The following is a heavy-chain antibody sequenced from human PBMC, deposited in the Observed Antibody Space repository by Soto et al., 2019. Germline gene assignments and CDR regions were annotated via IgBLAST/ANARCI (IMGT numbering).Heavy chain of an antibody. CDR3: AKANHGYYFDY. V-gene: IGHV3-30*18. CDR2: ISNDGSNK. J-gene: IGHJ4*02. CDR1: GFTFSSYG. Sequence: QVQLVESGGGVVQPGRSLRLSCAASGFTFSSYGMHWVRQAPGKGLEWVAVISNDGSNKYYADSVKGRFTISRDNSKNTLYMQMNSLRAGDTAVYYCAKANHGYYFDYWGQGTLVTVSS.